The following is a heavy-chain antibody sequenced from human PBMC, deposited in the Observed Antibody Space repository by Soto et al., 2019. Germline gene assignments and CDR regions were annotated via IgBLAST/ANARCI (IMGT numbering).Heavy chain of an antibody. CDR3: AKRHYYDSSGYYYDY. D-gene: IGHD3-22*01. Sequence: GGSLRLSCAASGFTFSSYAMSWVRQAPGKGLEWVSAISGSGGSTYYADSVKGRFTISRDNSKNTLYLQMNSLRAEDTAVYYCAKRHYYDSSGYYYDYWGQGTLVTFSS. CDR2: ISGSGGST. CDR1: GFTFSSYA. J-gene: IGHJ4*02. V-gene: IGHV3-23*01.